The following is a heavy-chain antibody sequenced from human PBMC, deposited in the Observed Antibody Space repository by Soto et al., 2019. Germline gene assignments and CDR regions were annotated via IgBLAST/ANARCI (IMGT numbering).Heavy chain of an antibody. CDR2: INPNRGGT. Sequence: ASVKVSCKASGYTFTGYYMHRVRQAPGQGLEWMGWINPNRGGTNYAQKFQGRVTMTRDTSISTAYMVLSRLRSDDTAVYHCARVAAVAGPFDYWGQGPLVTASS. J-gene: IGHJ4*02. D-gene: IGHD6-19*01. V-gene: IGHV1-2*02. CDR3: ARVAAVAGPFDY. CDR1: GYTFTGYY.